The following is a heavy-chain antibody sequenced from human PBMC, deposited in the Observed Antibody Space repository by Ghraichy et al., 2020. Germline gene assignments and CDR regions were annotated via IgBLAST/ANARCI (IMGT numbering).Heavy chain of an antibody. D-gene: IGHD2-15*01. V-gene: IGHV1-24*01. CDR3: ATDFPCSGGSCYFGDYYYGMDV. Sequence: ASVKVSCKVSGYTLTELSMHWVRQAPGKGLEWMGGFDPEDGETIYAQKFQGRVTMTEDTSTDTAYMELSSLRSEDTAVYYCATDFPCSGGSCYFGDYYYGMDVWGQGTTVTVSS. J-gene: IGHJ6*02. CDR1: GYTLTELS. CDR2: FDPEDGET.